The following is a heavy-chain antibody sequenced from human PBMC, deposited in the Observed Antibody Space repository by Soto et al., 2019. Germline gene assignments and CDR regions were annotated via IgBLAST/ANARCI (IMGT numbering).Heavy chain of an antibody. CDR1: GSTFSSYA. Sequence: QVQLVQSGAEVKKPGSSVKVSCKAAGSTFSSYAISWVRQAPGQGLEWMGGIIPISGTANYAQKFQGRVTITADESTSTAYMELSSLRSEDTDVYYCARREVLKGCWYFDLWGRGTLVPVPS. D-gene: IGHD2-15*01. V-gene: IGHV1-69*12. J-gene: IGHJ2*01. CDR3: ARREVLKGCWYFDL. CDR2: IIPISGTA.